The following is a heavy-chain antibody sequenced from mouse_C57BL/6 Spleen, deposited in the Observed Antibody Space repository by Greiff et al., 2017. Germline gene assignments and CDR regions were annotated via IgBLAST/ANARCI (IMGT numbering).Heavy chain of an antibody. CDR3: ASSTVVASLYYYAMDY. Sequence: QVQLQQSGPELVKPGASVKISCKASGYAFSSSWMNWVKQRPGKGLEWIGRIYPGDGDTNYNGKFKGKATLTADKSSSTAYMQLSSLTSEDSAVYFCASSTVVASLYYYAMDYWGQGTSVTVSS. CDR1: GYAFSSSW. CDR2: IYPGDGDT. D-gene: IGHD1-1*01. V-gene: IGHV1-82*01. J-gene: IGHJ4*01.